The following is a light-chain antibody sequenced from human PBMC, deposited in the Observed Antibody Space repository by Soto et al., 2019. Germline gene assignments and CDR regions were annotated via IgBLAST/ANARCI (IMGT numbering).Light chain of an antibody. V-gene: IGLV1-47*01. Sequence: SVLPQSPSASGTPGQRVTISCSGSASTIGRNYVYWYQQLPGMAPKLLIYRNSQRPSGVPDRFSGSKSGTSASLAISGLRSEDEADYYCAAWDDNLSGFYVFGAGTKVTVL. CDR1: ASTIGRNY. CDR2: RNS. CDR3: AAWDDNLSGFYV. J-gene: IGLJ1*01.